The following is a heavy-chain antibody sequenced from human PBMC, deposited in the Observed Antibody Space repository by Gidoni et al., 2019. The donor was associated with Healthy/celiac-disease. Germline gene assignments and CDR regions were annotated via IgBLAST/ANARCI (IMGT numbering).Heavy chain of an antibody. CDR2: IFSNAEK. J-gene: IGHJ4*02. D-gene: IGHD3-16*01. V-gene: IGHV2-26*01. CDR3: ARMCRDYIWGTSYYFDY. CDR1: GFPLSNSRMG. Sequence: QLTLKESAPVLVKPTETLTLTCTVSGFPLSNSRMGVSWIRQPPGKALEWLAHIFSNAEKSYSTSLKSRLTISKDTSKSQVVLTMNNMDPVDTATYYCARMCRDYIWGTSYYFDYWGQGTLVTVSS.